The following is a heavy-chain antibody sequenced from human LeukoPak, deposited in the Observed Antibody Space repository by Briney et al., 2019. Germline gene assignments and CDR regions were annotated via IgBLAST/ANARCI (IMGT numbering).Heavy chain of an antibody. CDR3: AKKEGTFDY. D-gene: IGHD1-1*01. CDR2: IYSGGAT. V-gene: IGHV3-53*01. Sequence: GGSLRLSCVASGITVSSNYMSWVRQAPGKGLEWVSIIYSGGATYYADSVKGRFTISRDNSKNTLYLQMNSLRAEDTAVYYCAKKEGTFDYWGQGTLVTVSS. CDR1: GITVSSNY. J-gene: IGHJ4*02.